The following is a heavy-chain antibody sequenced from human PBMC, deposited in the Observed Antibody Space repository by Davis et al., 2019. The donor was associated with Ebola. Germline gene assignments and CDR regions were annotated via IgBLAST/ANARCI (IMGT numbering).Heavy chain of an antibody. Sequence: SGPTLVKPTQTLTLTCTFSGFSLTTSRMGVGWFRQPPGKALEWLALIYWDDDKRYSPSLKNRLSIAKDTSKNQVVLTMTNMDPVDTATYYCAHSKSYGWQLLLSSYYYYMDVWGEGTTVTVSS. CDR2: IYWDDDK. CDR3: AHSKSYGWQLLLSSYYYYMDV. CDR1: GFSLTTSRMG. V-gene: IGHV2-5*02. D-gene: IGHD1-26*01. J-gene: IGHJ6*03.